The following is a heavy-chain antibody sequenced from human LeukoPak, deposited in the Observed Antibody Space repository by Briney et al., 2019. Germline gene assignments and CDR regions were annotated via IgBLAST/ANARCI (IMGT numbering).Heavy chain of an antibody. J-gene: IGHJ3*02. D-gene: IGHD3-10*01. V-gene: IGHV3-66*04. CDR3: ARQNMVRGVGDAFDI. CDR1: GFTVSSNY. CDR2: IYSGGST. Sequence: GGSLRLSCAASGFTVSSNYMSWVRQAPGKGLEWVSVIYSGGSTYYADSVKGRFTISRDNSMNTLYLQMNSLRAEDTAVYYCARQNMVRGVGDAFDIWGQGTMVTVSS.